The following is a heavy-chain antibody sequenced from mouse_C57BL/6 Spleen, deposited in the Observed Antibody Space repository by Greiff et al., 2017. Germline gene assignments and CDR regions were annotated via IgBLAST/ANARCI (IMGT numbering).Heavy chain of an antibody. D-gene: IGHD4-1*01. Sequence: QVQLQQSGPELVKPGASVKISCKASGYAFSSSWMNWVKQRPGKGLEWIGRIYPGDGDTNYNGKFKGKATLTADKSSSTAYMQLSSLTSEDSAVYFCALTGTGTWFAYWGQGTLVTVSA. J-gene: IGHJ3*01. CDR2: IYPGDGDT. CDR3: ALTGTGTWFAY. V-gene: IGHV1-82*01. CDR1: GYAFSSSW.